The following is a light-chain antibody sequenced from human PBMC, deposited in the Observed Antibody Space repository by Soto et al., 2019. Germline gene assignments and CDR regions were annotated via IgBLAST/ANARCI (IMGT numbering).Light chain of an antibody. CDR2: GAS. CDR1: QDISND. V-gene: IGKV1-33*01. CDR3: QQDDNLPLT. Sequence: DIQMTQSPSSLSASVGDRVAITCQASQDISNDLNWYQQKPGRAPELLIYGASNLETGVPSRFSGGGSGTDFTFTISSLEPEDVATYYCQQDDNLPLTFGGGTKVEIK. J-gene: IGKJ4*01.